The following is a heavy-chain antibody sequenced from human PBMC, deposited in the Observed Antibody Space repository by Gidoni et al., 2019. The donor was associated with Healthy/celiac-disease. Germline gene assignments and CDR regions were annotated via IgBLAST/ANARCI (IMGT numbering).Heavy chain of an antibody. CDR1: GGSFSGYY. CDR3: ARGRWSRDYDILTGYYRAARGRSPGAYDP. CDR2: INHSGST. J-gene: IGHJ5*02. V-gene: IGHV4-34*01. Sequence: QVQLQQWGAGLLKPSETLSLTCAVYGGSFSGYYWSWIRQPPGKGLEWIGEINHSGSTNYNPSLKSRVTRSVDTSKNQFSLKLSSVTAADTAVYYCARGRWSRDYDILTGYYRAARGRSPGAYDPWGQGTLVTVSS. D-gene: IGHD3-9*01.